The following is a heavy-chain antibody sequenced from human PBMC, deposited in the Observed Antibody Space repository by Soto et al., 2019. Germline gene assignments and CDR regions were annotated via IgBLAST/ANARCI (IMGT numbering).Heavy chain of an antibody. J-gene: IGHJ4*02. V-gene: IGHV3-30*18. D-gene: IGHD4-17*01. CDR2: ISYDGRNK. Sequence: HVQWVEAGGGVVQPGRSLRLSCAAAGVTFSSYGMHWVRQAPGKGLEWVAVISYDGRNKYYGDSVKGRFTISRDNSKNTLYLQMNSLRAEDTAVYYCAKDRLDLLDYGDYLSSLDYWGQGTLVTVSS. CDR3: AKDRLDLLDYGDYLSSLDY. CDR1: GVTFSSYG.